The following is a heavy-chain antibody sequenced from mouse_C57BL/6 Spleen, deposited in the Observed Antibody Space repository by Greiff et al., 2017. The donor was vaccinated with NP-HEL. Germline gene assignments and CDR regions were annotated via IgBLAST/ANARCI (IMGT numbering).Heavy chain of an antibody. CDR2: IYPGDGDT. CDR3: AIDYDGALWFAY. V-gene: IGHV1-80*01. CDR1: GYAFSSYW. D-gene: IGHD2-4*01. J-gene: IGHJ3*01. Sequence: VQLQESGAELVKPGASVKISCKASGYAFSSYWMNWVKQRPGKGLEWIGQIYPGDGDTNYNGKFKGKATLTADKSSSTAYMQLSSLTSEDSAVYFCAIDYDGALWFAYWGQGTLVTVSA.